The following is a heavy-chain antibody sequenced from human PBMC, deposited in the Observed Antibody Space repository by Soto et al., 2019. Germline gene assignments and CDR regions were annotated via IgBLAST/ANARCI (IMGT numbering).Heavy chain of an antibody. J-gene: IGHJ6*02. V-gene: IGHV4-31*03. CDR3: ARELGDILTGYPCTGMDV. Sequence: QVQLQESGPGLVKPSQTLSLTCTVSGGSISSGGYYWSWIRQHPGKGLEWIGYIYYSGSTYYNPSLKSGVTISVDTSKNQFALKMSSVTAADTALYYCARELGDILTGYPCTGMDVWGQGTTVTVSS. CDR2: IYYSGST. CDR1: GGSISSGGYY. D-gene: IGHD3-9*01.